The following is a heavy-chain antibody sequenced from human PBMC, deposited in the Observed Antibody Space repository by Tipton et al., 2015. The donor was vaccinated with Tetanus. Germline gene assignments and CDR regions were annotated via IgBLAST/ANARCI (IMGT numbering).Heavy chain of an antibody. J-gene: IGHJ6*02. CDR1: GFTFSSYA. CDR3: ANSRAERTYYYYGMDV. Sequence: SLRLSCAASGFTFSSYAMSWVRQAPGKGLEWVSAISGSGGSTYYADSVKGRFTISRDNSKNTLYLQMNSLRAEDTAVYYCANSRAERTYYYYGMDVWGQGTTVTVSS. D-gene: IGHD3-10*01. CDR2: ISGSGGST. V-gene: IGHV3-23*01.